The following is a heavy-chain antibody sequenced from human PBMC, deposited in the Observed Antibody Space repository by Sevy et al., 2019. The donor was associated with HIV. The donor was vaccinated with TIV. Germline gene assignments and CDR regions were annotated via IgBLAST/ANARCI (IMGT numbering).Heavy chain of an antibody. CDR3: AKDDYMDV. CDR2: ISGSGGNT. CDR1: GFTFSSYA. Sequence: GGSLRLSCAASGFTFSSYAMSWVRQAPGRGVEWVSAISGSGGNTYYVDSVKGRFTISRDNSKNTLYLQMNSLRAEDTAIYYCAKDDYMDVWGKGTTVTVSS. J-gene: IGHJ6*03. V-gene: IGHV3-23*01.